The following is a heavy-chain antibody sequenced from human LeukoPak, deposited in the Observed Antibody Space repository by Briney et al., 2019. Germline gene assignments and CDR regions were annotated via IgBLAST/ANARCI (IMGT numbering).Heavy chain of an antibody. D-gene: IGHD2-8*01. J-gene: IGHJ5*02. CDR3: ARHGVWFDP. V-gene: IGHV4-34*01. CDR1: GGSFSGYY. CDR2: INHSGST. Sequence: PSETLSLTCAVYGGSFSGYYWSWIRQPPGKGLEWIGEINHSGSTNYNPSLKSRVTTSVDTSKNQFSLKLSSVTAADTAVYYCARHGVWFDPWGQGTLVTVSS.